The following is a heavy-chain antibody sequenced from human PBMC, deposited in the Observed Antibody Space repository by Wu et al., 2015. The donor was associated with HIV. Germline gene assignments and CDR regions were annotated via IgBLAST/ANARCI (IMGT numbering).Heavy chain of an antibody. CDR2: INPETGDT. CDR1: GYTFTDYY. V-gene: IGHV1-2*02. CDR3: ARDWQFHVIFDDYYIDA. J-gene: IGHJ6*03. D-gene: IGHD3-9*01. Sequence: QVQLVQSGSEVKKSGASVSVSCKTPGYTFTDYYLHWVRQAPGQGLQWMGWINPETGDTNYARAFRGRITMTRDTSINTAYMILTGLRSNDTAVYFCARDWQFHVIFDDYYIDAWGKGTTVIVSS.